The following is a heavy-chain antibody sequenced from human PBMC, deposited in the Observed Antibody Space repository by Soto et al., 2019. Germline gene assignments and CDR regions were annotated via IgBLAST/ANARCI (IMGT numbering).Heavy chain of an antibody. CDR1: GGSISSGGYY. Sequence: SETLSLTCTVSGGSISSGGYYWSWIRQHPGKGLEWIGYIYYSGSTYYNPSLKSRVTISVDTSKNQFSLKLSSVTAADTAVYYCARVSLRVDDAFDIWGQGTMVTVSS. CDR2: IYYSGST. V-gene: IGHV4-31*03. J-gene: IGHJ3*02. D-gene: IGHD3-16*01. CDR3: ARVSLRVDDAFDI.